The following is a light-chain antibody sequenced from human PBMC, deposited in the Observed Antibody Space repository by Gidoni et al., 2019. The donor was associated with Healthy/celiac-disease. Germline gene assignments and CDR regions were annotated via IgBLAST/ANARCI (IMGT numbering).Light chain of an antibody. V-gene: IGKV1-39*01. J-gene: IGKJ2*01. CDR2: AAS. Sequence: DIQMPQSPSSLSASVGDRVTITCRASQSISSYLNWYQQKPGKAPKLLIYAASSLQSGVPSRFSGSGSVTDFTLTISSLQPEDFATYYCQQSYSTLDTFGQXTKLEIK. CDR3: QQSYSTLDT. CDR1: QSISSY.